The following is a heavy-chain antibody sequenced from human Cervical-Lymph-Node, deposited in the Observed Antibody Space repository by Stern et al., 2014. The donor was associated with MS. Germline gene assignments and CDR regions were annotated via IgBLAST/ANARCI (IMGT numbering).Heavy chain of an antibody. D-gene: IGHD3-22*01. CDR3: ASDSSGYYLSFDY. CDR1: GGSVSSGSYY. CDR2: IYYSGST. V-gene: IGHV4-61*01. Sequence: QVQLQESGPGLVKPSETLSLTCTVSGGSVSSGSYYWSWIRQPPGKGLEGFGYIYYSGSTNYTPPRKSRVTISVDTSKIQFSLKLSSVTAADTAVYYCASDSSGYYLSFDYWGQGTLVTVSS. J-gene: IGHJ4*02.